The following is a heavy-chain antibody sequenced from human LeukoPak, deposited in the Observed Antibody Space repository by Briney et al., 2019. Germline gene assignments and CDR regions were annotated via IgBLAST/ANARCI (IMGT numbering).Heavy chain of an antibody. Sequence: GRSLRLSCAASGFTVRDYHMSWIRQAPGKGLELVSAIVGSSTHHADSVKGRFTISRDNFKNTLNLQMNSLRAEDSAIYYCTGDEPGSSWFNWGQGTLVTVSS. CDR1: GFTVRDYH. CDR2: IVGSST. J-gene: IGHJ4*02. V-gene: IGHV3-23*01. D-gene: IGHD6-19*01. CDR3: TGDEPGSSWFN.